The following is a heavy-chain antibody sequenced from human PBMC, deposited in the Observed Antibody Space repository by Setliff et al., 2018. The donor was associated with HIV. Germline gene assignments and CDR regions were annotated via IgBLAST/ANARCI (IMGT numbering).Heavy chain of an antibody. D-gene: IGHD3-16*01. CDR3: AKQGYADSLYAFDV. V-gene: IGHV1-2*06. Sequence: ASVKVSCKTSGYTFTAYYIYWVRQAPGHGLELMGRIHPNTGSTNYLQKFQGRVSIIRDTSMSTVYMTLTGLTSDDTAVYYCAKQGYADSLYAFDVWGQGTMVTVSS. J-gene: IGHJ3*01. CDR1: GYTFTAYY. CDR2: IHPNTGST.